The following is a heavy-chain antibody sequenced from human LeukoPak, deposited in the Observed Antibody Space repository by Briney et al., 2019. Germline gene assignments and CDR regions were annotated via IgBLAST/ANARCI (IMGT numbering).Heavy chain of an antibody. J-gene: IGHJ4*02. V-gene: IGHV3-23*01. CDR2: ISGSGRST. Sequence: GGSLRLSCAASGFTFSSYAMSWVRQAPGKGLEWVSTISGSGRSTDFAESVKGRFTISRDNSKNTLYLQMNSLRAVDTAIYYCAKNWDYYVTSYYFDSWGQGTLVTVSS. CDR3: AKNWDYYVTSYYFDS. D-gene: IGHD3-10*02. CDR1: GFTFSSYA.